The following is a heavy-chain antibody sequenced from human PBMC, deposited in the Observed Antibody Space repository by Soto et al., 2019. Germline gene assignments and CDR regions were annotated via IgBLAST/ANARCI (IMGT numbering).Heavy chain of an antibody. CDR2: IIPLFGTT. CDR1: GGTFSRHA. D-gene: IGHD6-13*01. V-gene: IGHV1-69*01. J-gene: IGHJ5*02. CDR3: ARAAIHGGSWYFWFDP. Sequence: QVQLVQSGSEVKMPGSSVKVSCKTSGGTFSRHAINWVRQAPGQGLEWIGGIIPLFGTTNYAQKCKGRVTISADESTSTAYMELSSVTSEDAAVYYCARAAIHGGSWYFWFDPWGQGTLVTVSS.